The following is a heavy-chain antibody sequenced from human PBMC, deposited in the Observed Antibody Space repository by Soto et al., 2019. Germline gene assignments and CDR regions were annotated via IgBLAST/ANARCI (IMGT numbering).Heavy chain of an antibody. CDR2: RHYSESP. Sequence: PSPTLSLTCPVSGGSITTGGYYWSCLRHLPGKCLAWSGHRHYSESPHYNPPLKSRGSISLDTYKNHLSLKLSVVTDADTAMHYCAMTKCSGGSCYSWSLDYWGQVTPVTVS. CDR1: GGSITTGGYY. V-gene: IGHV4-31*03. J-gene: IGHJ4*02. CDR3: AMTKCSGGSCYSWSLDY. D-gene: IGHD2-15*01.